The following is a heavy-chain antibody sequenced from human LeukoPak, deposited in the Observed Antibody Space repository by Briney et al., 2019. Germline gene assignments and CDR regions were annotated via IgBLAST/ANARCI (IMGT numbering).Heavy chain of an antibody. CDR2: INHSGST. CDR3: ARGKRVLRYFDWLSAFDY. Sequence: PSETLSLTCAVYGGSFSGYYWSWIRQPPGKGLEWIGEINHSGSTNYNPSLKSRVTISVDTSKNQSSLKLSSVTAADTAVYYCARGKRVLRYFDWLSAFDYWGQGTLVTVSS. D-gene: IGHD3-9*01. CDR1: GGSFSGYY. J-gene: IGHJ4*02. V-gene: IGHV4-34*01.